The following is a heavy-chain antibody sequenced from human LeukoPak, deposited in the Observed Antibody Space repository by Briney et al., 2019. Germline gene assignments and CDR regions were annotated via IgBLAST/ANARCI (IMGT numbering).Heavy chain of an antibody. J-gene: IGHJ4*02. D-gene: IGHD3-22*01. CDR2: IRYDGSNK. V-gene: IGHV3-30*02. CDR3: AKVSDDSSGYYTYFDY. CDR1: EFTFSSYS. Sequence: GGSLRLSCAASEFTFSSYSMNWVRQAPGKGLEWVAFIRYDGSNKYYADSVKGRFTISRDNSKNTLYLQMNSLRAEDTAVYYCAKVSDDSSGYYTYFDYWGQGTLVTVSS.